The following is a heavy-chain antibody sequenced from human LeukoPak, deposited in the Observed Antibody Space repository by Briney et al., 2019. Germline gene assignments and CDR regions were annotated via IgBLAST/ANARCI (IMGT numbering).Heavy chain of an antibody. J-gene: IGHJ6*02. CDR1: GFTFSSYG. V-gene: IGHV3-30*18. CDR2: ISYDGSNK. D-gene: IGHD2-2*01. Sequence: GGSLRLSCAASGFTFSSYGMHWVRQAPGKGLEWVAVISYDGSNKYYADSVKGRFTISRDNSKNTLYLQMNSLRAEDTAVYYCAKVPGYCSSTSCSHYYYYGMDVWGQGTTVTVSS. CDR3: AKVPGYCSSTSCSHYYYYGMDV.